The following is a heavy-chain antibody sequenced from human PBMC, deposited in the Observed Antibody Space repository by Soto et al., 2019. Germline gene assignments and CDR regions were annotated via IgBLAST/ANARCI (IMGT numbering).Heavy chain of an antibody. CDR1: GYTFTIDG. D-gene: IGHD3-22*01. CDR2: ISAYNGNT. V-gene: IGHV1-18*01. CDR3: ARVNDSSGYAFCEAFDI. J-gene: IGHJ3*02. Sequence: ASVKVSCKASGYTFTIDGSSWVRQAPGQGLEWMGWISAYNGNTNYAQKLKGRVTMTTDTSTSTAYMELRSLRSDDTAVYYCARVNDSSGYAFCEAFDIWGQGTMVTVSS.